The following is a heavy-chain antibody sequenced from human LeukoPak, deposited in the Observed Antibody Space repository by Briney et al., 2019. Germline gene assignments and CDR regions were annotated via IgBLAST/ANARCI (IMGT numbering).Heavy chain of an antibody. Sequence: GASVKVSCKASGGTFSSYAISWMRQAPGQGLEWMGRINPNSGGTNYAQKFQGRVTMTRDASISTAYMELSRLRSDDTAVYYCASVYYYGSGSYYTLAPGYFDLWGRGTLVTVSS. D-gene: IGHD3-10*01. CDR3: ASVYYYGSGSYYTLAPGYFDL. J-gene: IGHJ2*01. CDR1: GGTFSSYA. V-gene: IGHV1-2*06. CDR2: INPNSGGT.